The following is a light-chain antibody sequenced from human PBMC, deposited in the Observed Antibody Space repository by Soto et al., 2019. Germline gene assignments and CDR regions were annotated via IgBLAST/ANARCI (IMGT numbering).Light chain of an antibody. J-gene: IGKJ5*01. CDR3: RHYGVSPIT. Sequence: EIRMTQSPAILSVSTGERATLSCRASQSVGSYLSWYQQKPGQAPRLFIYGASTRVTGIPDRFSGSGSGTDFTLTISRLEPEDFAVYYCRHYGVSPITFGQGTLLEIK. V-gene: IGKV3-20*01. CDR2: GAS. CDR1: QSVGSY.